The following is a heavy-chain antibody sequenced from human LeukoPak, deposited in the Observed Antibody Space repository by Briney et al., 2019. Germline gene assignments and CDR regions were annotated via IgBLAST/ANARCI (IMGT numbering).Heavy chain of an antibody. CDR2: IIPIFGTA. CDR3: ASGERITMVPGVIGYYYYYMDV. Sequence: SSVKVSCKASGGTFSSYAISWVRQAPGQGLEWMGGIIPIFGTANYAQKFQGRVTITADESTSTAYMELSSLRSEDTAVYYCASGERITMVPGVIGYYYYYMDVWGKGTTVTVSS. D-gene: IGHD3-10*01. J-gene: IGHJ6*03. V-gene: IGHV1-69*01. CDR1: GGTFSSYA.